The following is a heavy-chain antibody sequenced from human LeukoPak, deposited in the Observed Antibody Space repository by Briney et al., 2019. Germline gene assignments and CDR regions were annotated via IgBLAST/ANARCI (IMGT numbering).Heavy chain of an antibody. CDR1: GFTFTSSA. D-gene: IGHD3-10*01. V-gene: IGHV1-58*02. CDR2: IVVGSGNT. J-gene: IGHJ3*02. Sequence: SVKVSCKASGFTFTSSAMQWVRQARGQRLEWIGWIVVGSGNTNYAQKFQERVTITRGMSTSTAYMELSSLRSEDTAVYYCAADSRRAYGRLAFDIWGQGTMVTVSS. CDR3: AADSRRAYGRLAFDI.